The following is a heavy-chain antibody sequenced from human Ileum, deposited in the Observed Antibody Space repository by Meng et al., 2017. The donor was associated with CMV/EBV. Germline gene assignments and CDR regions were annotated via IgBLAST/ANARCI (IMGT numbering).Heavy chain of an antibody. CDR2: IQYDAINK. CDR1: GFTFGLYV. D-gene: IGHD2/OR15-2a*01. CDR3: AKEEYSSFDY. Sequence: GGSLRLSCAASGFTFGLYVMHWVRQAPGKGLEWVAFIQYDAINKYYADSVKGRFTISRDNSKNTLFLEVSSLRTEDTAVYYCAKEEYSSFDYWGQGTLVTVSS. J-gene: IGHJ4*02. V-gene: IGHV3-30*02.